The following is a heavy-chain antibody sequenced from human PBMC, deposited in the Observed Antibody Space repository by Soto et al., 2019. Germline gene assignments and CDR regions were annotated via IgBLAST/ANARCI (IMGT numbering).Heavy chain of an antibody. Sequence: EVQLLESGGGLVQPGGSLRLSCAASGFTFSTYAMSWVRQAPGKGLQWVSGISGSGGSTYYADSVKGRFTISRDNSKNTVYLQMNSRRVEDTAVNYCANQLGDFDYWGQGTLVSVSS. CDR2: ISGSGGST. D-gene: IGHD2-2*01. CDR1: GFTFSTYA. J-gene: IGHJ4*02. CDR3: ANQLGDFDY. V-gene: IGHV3-23*01.